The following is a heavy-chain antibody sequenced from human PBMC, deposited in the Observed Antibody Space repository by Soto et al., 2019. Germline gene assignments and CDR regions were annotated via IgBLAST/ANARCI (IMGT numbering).Heavy chain of an antibody. CDR1: GFPFSSYV. D-gene: IGHD4-4*01. J-gene: IGHJ4*02. V-gene: IGHV3-23*01. Sequence: EVQLLESGGGLVQRGGSLRLSCAASGFPFSSYVMAWVRQAPGKGLEWVSGISGGGSNTFYADSVKGRFTISRDNSKNPLLLQMNSLGAEDTAVYSCAKDSNKYSSSLRVRYFDYWGQGIVVTFSS. CDR3: AKDSNKYSSSLRVRYFDY. CDR2: ISGGGSNT.